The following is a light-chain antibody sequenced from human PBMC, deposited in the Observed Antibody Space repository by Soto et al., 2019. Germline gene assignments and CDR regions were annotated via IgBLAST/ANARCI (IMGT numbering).Light chain of an antibody. CDR2: LGS. CDR1: QSLLHSNGYNY. V-gene: IGKV2-28*01. J-gene: IGKJ4*01. CDR3: QQALQTLFT. Sequence: DIVMTQSPLSVPVTPGDRASISCRSSQSLLHSNGYNYLDWYLQKPGQSPQLLIYLGSNRASGVPDRFSGSGSGTDFTLKISRVEAEDVGVYYCQQALQTLFTFGGGTKVEIK.